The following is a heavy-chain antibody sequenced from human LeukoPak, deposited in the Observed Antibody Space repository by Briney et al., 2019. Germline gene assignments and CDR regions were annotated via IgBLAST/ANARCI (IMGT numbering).Heavy chain of an antibody. J-gene: IGHJ3*02. D-gene: IGHD7-27*01. Sequence: ASVKVSCKASGGTFSSYAISWVRQAPGQGLEWMGGIIPIFGTANYAQKLQGRVTITADESTSTAYMELSSLRSEDTAVYYCARDKSGEAFDIWGQGTMVTVSS. CDR3: ARDKSGEAFDI. CDR1: GGTFSSYA. V-gene: IGHV1-69*13. CDR2: IIPIFGTA.